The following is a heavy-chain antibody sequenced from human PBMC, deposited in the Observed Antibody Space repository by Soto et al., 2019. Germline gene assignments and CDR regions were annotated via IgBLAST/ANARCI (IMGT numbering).Heavy chain of an antibody. J-gene: IGHJ4*02. CDR3: ASVRDDYGGNFFDY. CDR2: ISAYNGNT. D-gene: IGHD4-17*01. V-gene: IGHV1-18*01. Sequence: ASVKVSCKASGYTFTSYGISWVRQAPGQGLEWMGWISAYNGNTNYAQKLQGRVTMTTDTSTSTAYMELRSLRSDDTAVYYCASVRDDYGGNFFDYWGQGTLVTVSS. CDR1: GYTFTSYG.